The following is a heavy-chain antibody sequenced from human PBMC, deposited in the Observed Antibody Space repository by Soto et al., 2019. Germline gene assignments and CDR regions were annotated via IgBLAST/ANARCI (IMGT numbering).Heavy chain of an antibody. J-gene: IGHJ5*02. CDR2: INAGNGNT. Sequence: ASVEVSSKASGDTFTCYALRLVRQAPGQKLEWIGWINAGNGNTKYSQKFQGRVTITRDTSASTAYMELSSLRSEDTAVYYCARDEGYYYGSGSLKNWFDPWGQGTLVTVSS. V-gene: IGHV1-3*01. CDR3: ARDEGYYYGSGSLKNWFDP. CDR1: GDTFTCYA. D-gene: IGHD3-10*01.